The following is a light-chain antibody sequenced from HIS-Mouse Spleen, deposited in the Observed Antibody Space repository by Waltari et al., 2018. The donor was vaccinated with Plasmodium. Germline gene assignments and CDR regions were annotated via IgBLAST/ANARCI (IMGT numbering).Light chain of an antibody. CDR2: AAS. CDR1: QSISNY. V-gene: IGKV1-39*01. Sequence: MTQSPSSLSASVGDKVPITCRASQSISNYLNWYQQKPGKAPKFLIYAASTLQSGVPSRFSGSGSGTDFTLTISSLQPEDFATYYCQQSYSTWTFGQGTKVEIK. J-gene: IGKJ1*01. CDR3: QQSYSTWT.